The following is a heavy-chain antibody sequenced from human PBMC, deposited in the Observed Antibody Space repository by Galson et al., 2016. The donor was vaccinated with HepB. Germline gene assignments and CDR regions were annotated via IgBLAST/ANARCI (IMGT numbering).Heavy chain of an antibody. J-gene: IGHJ4*02. CDR2: ISSSSTYI. Sequence: SLRLSCAASGFTFSSYNMNWVRQAPGRGLEWVSYISSSSTYIYYKDSVKGRFTISRDNAKNSLYLQMNSLRAEDTAVYYCARDRDRSNWDFDFWGQGTLVTVSS. CDR3: ARDRDRSNWDFDF. D-gene: IGHD1-1*01. V-gene: IGHV3-21*01. CDR1: GFTFSSYN.